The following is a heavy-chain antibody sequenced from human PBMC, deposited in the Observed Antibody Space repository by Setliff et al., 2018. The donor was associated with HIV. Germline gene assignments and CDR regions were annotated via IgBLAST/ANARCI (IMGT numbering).Heavy chain of an antibody. J-gene: IGHJ3*02. D-gene: IGHD3-10*01. V-gene: IGHV1-69*06. CDR1: GGTFSSYA. CDR3: ARGQGVHFWVNDAFDI. Sequence: SVKVSCKASGGTFSSYAISWVRQAPGQGLEWLGGIIPIFETTNYAQKFQGRVTITADKSTSTIYMELSSLRSDDTAVYYCARGQGVHFWVNDAFDIWGQGTMVTVSS. CDR2: IIPIFETT.